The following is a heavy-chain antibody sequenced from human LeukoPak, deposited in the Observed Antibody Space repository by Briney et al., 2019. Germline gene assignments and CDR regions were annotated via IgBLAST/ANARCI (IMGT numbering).Heavy chain of an antibody. J-gene: IGHJ5*02. CDR2: IDDSAFRS. D-gene: IGHD3-16*01. Sequence: GGSLRLSCAASGFAFSRYAMSWVRQAPGKGLEWVSSIDDSAFRSYYADSVKGRFTISRDFSKDTLYLQMDSLTAGDTAVYYCAAGGARWIDPWGQGTLVTVSS. CDR3: AAGGARWIDP. CDR1: GFAFSRYA. V-gene: IGHV3-23*01.